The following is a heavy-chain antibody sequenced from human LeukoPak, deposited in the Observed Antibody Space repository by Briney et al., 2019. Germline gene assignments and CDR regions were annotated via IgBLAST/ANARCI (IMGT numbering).Heavy chain of an antibody. CDR3: ARGPAAVHP. J-gene: IGHJ5*02. CDR2: ILHTGST. V-gene: IGHV4-34*12. CDR1: GYSLTNHY. D-gene: IGHD6-13*01. Sequence: SETLSLTGAVSGYSLTNHYWIWIRQPPGKGLEGIGEILHTGSTNYNPSFKSRVTISIDTSKNQFFLTWTSVTAADTAVYFCARGPAAVHPWGQGTLVTVSS.